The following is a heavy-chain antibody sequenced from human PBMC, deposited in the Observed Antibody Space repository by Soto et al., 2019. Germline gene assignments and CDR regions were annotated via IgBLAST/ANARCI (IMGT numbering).Heavy chain of an antibody. Sequence: SETLSLTCAVYGGSFSAYYWSWIRQPPGKGLEWIGEINHSGGTSYNPSLKSRVTISVDTSKSQFSLKLSSVTAADTAVYYCARAGTTYNWFDPWGQGTQVTVSS. CDR3: ARAGTTYNWFDP. J-gene: IGHJ5*02. CDR1: GGSFSAYY. D-gene: IGHD4-4*01. CDR2: INHSGGT. V-gene: IGHV4-34*01.